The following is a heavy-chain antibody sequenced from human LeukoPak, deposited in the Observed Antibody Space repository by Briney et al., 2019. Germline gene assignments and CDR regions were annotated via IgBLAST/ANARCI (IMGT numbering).Heavy chain of an antibody. CDR3: ARQGPYGDYSH. CDR2: ISSSSYT. CDR1: GFTFSSYS. V-gene: IGHV3-21*01. D-gene: IGHD4-17*01. J-gene: IGHJ4*02. Sequence: GRSLRLSCVASGFTFSSYSMNWVRQAPGKGLEWVSSISSSSYTLYADSVKGRFTISRDNAKNSLFLQINSLRAEDTAVYYCARQGPYGDYSHWGQGTMVTVSS.